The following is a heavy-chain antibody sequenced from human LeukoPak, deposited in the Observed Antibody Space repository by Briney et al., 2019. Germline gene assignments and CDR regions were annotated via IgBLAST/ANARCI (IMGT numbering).Heavy chain of an antibody. D-gene: IGHD1-1*01. CDR2: IYHSGSP. CDR1: GGSISSDNW. J-gene: IGHJ4*02. Sequence: SGTLSLTCAVSGGSISSDNWWGWVRQPPGKGLEWIGEIYHSGSPNYNPSLKSRVTISVDKSRNHFSLNLSSVTAADTAVYYCARVNINNWHSCDYWGQGTLVTVSS. CDR3: ARVNINNWHSCDY. V-gene: IGHV4-4*02.